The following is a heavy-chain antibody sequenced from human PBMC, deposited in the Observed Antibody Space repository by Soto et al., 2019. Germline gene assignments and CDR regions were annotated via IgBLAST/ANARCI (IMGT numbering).Heavy chain of an antibody. CDR3: AREVPGLREVNRNWFDP. V-gene: IGHV4-4*02. D-gene: IGHD3-10*01. CDR2: VSQSGNT. J-gene: IGHJ5*02. Sequence: SSETLSLTCPVSGDSIGGSYWWSWVRQPPGKGLEWIGEVSQSGNTNYNPSLMSRLTISVDKSKNQFSLRLTYVTAADTGIYYCAREVPGLREVNRNWFDPWGQGTLVTVSS. CDR1: GDSIGGSYW.